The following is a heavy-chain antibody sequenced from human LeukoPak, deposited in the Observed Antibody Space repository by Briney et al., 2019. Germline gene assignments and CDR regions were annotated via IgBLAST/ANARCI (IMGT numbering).Heavy chain of an antibody. CDR3: ARPDQSGYSFGSAFDY. V-gene: IGHV4-38-2*02. CDR2: IYRSGST. CDR1: SYSINSGYY. Sequence: SETLSLTCTVSSYSINSGYYWGWIRPPPGKGLEWIGNIYRSGSTYYNPSLESRVTISIDMSKNQFSLRLRSVTASDTAVYYCARPDQSGYSFGSAFDYWRQGTLVTVS. J-gene: IGHJ4*02. D-gene: IGHD5-18*01.